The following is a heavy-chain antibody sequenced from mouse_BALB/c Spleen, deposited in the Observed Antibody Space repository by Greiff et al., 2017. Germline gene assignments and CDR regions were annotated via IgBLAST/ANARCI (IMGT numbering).Heavy chain of an antibody. CDR3: ANYYGFDY. CDR2: INPSSGYT. D-gene: IGHD1-1*01. V-gene: IGHV1-4*02. Sequence: QVQLKESAAELARPGASVKMSCKASGYTFTSYTMHWVKQRPGQGLEWIGYINPSSGYTEYNQKFKDKTTLTADKSSSTAYMQLSSLTSEDSAVYYCANYYGFDYWGQGTTLTVSS. J-gene: IGHJ2*01. CDR1: GYTFTSYT.